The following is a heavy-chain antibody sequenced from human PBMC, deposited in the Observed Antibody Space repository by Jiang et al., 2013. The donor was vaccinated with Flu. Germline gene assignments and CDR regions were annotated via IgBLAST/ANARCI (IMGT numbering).Heavy chain of an antibody. Sequence: KPTQTLTLTCTFSGFSLSTSGMGVGWIRQPPGKAPEWLALIYWDDEKRYISSLRSRLTITKDSSKNQVVLTLSNVDPVDTATYYCVHRHDGCTGGICYGWAFFDSWGQGTLVTVSS. D-gene: IGHD2-8*02. CDR1: GFSLSTSGMG. CDR3: VHRHDGCTGGICYGWAFFDS. J-gene: IGHJ4*02. CDR2: IYWDDEK. V-gene: IGHV2-5*02.